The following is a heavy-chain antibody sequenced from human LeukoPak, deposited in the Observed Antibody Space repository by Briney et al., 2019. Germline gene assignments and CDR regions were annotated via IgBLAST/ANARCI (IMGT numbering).Heavy chain of an antibody. Sequence: GASVKVSCKASGYTFTSYGISWVRQAPGQGLEWMGWISAYNGNTNYAQKLQGRVTMTTDTSTSTAYMELRSLRSDDTAVYYCARNYDSSGYLTWSYYYYYMDVWGKGTTVTISS. J-gene: IGHJ6*03. V-gene: IGHV1-18*01. D-gene: IGHD3-22*01. CDR1: GYTFTSYG. CDR2: ISAYNGNT. CDR3: ARNYDSSGYLTWSYYYYYMDV.